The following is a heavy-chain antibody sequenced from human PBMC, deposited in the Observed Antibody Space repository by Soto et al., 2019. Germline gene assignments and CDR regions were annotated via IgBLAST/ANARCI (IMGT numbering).Heavy chain of an antibody. CDR1: GGTSVDLD. V-gene: IGHV4-59*08. Sequence: VVGGTSVDLDGRCIMQHQRKGLEWIGYIYYSGSTNYNPSLKSRVTISVDTSKNQFSLKLSSVTAADTAVYYCARIDLYDKIGGSYVLDIWGKGTMVPVSP. D-gene: IGHD3-16*01. J-gene: IGHJ3*02. CDR3: ARIDLYDKIGGSYVLDI. CDR2: IYYSGST.